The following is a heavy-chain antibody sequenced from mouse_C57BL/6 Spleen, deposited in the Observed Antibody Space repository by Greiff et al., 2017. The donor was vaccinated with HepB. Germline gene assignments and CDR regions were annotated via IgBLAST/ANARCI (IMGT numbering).Heavy chain of an antibody. CDR1: GFNIKDYY. D-gene: IGHD2-3*01. CDR2: IDPEDGET. V-gene: IGHV14-2*01. Sequence: EVQLQQSGAELVKPGASVKLSCTASGFNIKDYYMHWVKQRTEQGLEWIGRIDPEDGETKYAPKFQGKATITADTASNTACLQLSSLTSEDTAVYYCARSDGYSAWFAYWGQGTLVTVSA. CDR3: ARSDGYSAWFAY. J-gene: IGHJ3*01.